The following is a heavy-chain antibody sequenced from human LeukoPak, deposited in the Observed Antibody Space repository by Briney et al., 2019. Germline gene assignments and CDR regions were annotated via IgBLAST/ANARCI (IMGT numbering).Heavy chain of an antibody. Sequence: ASVKVSCKASGYTFTSYGISWVRQVPGQGLEWMGWISAYNGNTNYAQKLQGRVTMTTDTSTSTAYMELRSLRSDDTAVYYCARDAAYSSGWRTDAFDIWGQGTVVTVSS. J-gene: IGHJ3*02. V-gene: IGHV1-18*01. CDR3: ARDAAYSSGWRTDAFDI. D-gene: IGHD6-19*01. CDR1: GYTFTSYG. CDR2: ISAYNGNT.